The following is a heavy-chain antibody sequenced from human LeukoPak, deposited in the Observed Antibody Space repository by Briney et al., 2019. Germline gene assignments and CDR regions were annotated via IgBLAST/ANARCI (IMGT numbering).Heavy chain of an antibody. V-gene: IGHV4-30-2*01. Sequence: PSQTLSLTCTVSGGSISSGGYYWSWIRQPPGKGLEWIGYIYHSGSTYYNPSLKSRVTISVDRSKNQFSLKLSSVTAADTAVYYCARDRGAYCSSTSCSDWFDPWGQGTLVTVSS. CDR2: IYHSGST. CDR1: GGSISSGGYY. J-gene: IGHJ5*02. D-gene: IGHD2-2*01. CDR3: ARDRGAYCSSTSCSDWFDP.